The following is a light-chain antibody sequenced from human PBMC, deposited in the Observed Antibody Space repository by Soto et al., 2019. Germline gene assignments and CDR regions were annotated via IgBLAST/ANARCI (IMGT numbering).Light chain of an antibody. CDR2: GAS. Sequence: EIVLTQSPGTLSLSPVERATLSCMASQSVSSYLAWYQQKPGQAPRLLIYGASNRATGIPARFSGSGSGTDFTLTISSLEPEDFAVYYCQQRSNWPLTFGGGTKVDIK. CDR3: QQRSNWPLT. V-gene: IGKV3-11*01. J-gene: IGKJ4*01. CDR1: QSVSSY.